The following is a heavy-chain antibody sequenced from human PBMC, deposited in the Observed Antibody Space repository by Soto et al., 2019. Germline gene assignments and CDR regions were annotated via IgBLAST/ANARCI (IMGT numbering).Heavy chain of an antibody. V-gene: IGHV3-23*01. Sequence: EVQLLESGGGLVQPGGSLRLSCAASGFTFNNYAMSWVRQAPWKGLEWVSAISGSGGSTHYADSVKGRFTISRDNSKNTLCLQMNSLRAEDTAVYYCAKLASGHYCTNGVCLLYYCDYWGQGAQVTVSS. CDR3: AKLASGHYCTNGVCLLYYCDY. D-gene: IGHD2-8*01. CDR1: GFTFNNYA. CDR2: ISGSGGST. J-gene: IGHJ4*02.